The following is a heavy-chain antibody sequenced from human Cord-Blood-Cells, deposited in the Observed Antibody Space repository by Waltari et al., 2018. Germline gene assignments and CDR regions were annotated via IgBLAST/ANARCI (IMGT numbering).Heavy chain of an antibody. D-gene: IGHD6-19*01. Sequence: QVQLVQPGAEVKKPGASVKVSCKASGYTFTSYAMHWVRQAPGQRLEWMGWINAGNGNTKYSQKFQGRVTITRDTSASTAYMELSSLRSEDTAVYYCARDLRRIAVAGTVDYWGQGTLVTVSS. CDR2: INAGNGNT. J-gene: IGHJ4*02. V-gene: IGHV1-3*01. CDR1: GYTFTSYA. CDR3: ARDLRRIAVAGTVDY.